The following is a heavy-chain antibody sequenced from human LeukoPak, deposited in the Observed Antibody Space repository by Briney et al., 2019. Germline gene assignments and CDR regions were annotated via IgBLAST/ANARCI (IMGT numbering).Heavy chain of an antibody. CDR2: ISSSSSYM. J-gene: IGHJ4*02. Sequence: GGSLRLSCAASGFTLSSYSMNWVRQAPGKGLEWVSSISSSSSYMYYADSVKGRFTISRDNAKNSLCLQMNSLRAEDTAVYYCARAKHDFWSGYSSYYFDYWGQGTLVTVSS. CDR3: ARAKHDFWSGYSSYYFDY. CDR1: GFTLSSYS. D-gene: IGHD3-3*01. V-gene: IGHV3-21*01.